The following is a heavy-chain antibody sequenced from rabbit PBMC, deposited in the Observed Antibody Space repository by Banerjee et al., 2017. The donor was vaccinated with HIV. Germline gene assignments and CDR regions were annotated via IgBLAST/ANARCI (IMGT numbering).Heavy chain of an antibody. CDR1: GFDFSSYG. Sequence: QEHLVESGGGLVQPGGSLKVSCKASGFDFSSYGVSWVRQAPGKGLEWIGYIDPVFGSIHYASWVNGRFTISSHNAQNTLYLQLNSLTAADTATYFCVSYDDYGDRNLWGQGTLVTDS. CDR2: IDPVFGSI. D-gene: IGHD2-1*01. J-gene: IGHJ4*01. V-gene: IGHV1S47*01. CDR3: VSYDDYGDRNL.